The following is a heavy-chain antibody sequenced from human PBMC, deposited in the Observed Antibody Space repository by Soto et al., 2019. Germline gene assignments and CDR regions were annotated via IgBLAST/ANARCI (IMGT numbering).Heavy chain of an antibody. CDR3: ARVSYYDPIDYTLVGYCDS. CDR2: IYYTGNA. D-gene: IGHD3-22*01. Sequence: QVQLHESGTGLLKSSETLSLACTVSGDSLTSHSYYWTWVRQPPGKGLEWFGYIYYTGNANYNPCHARRVTLSVDTSRNPCSLRLTAVTTAYTAVYYCARVSYYDPIDYTLVGYCDSCVKGTPVTVSS. V-gene: IGHV4-61*01. CDR1: GDSLTSHSYY. J-gene: IGHJ4*02.